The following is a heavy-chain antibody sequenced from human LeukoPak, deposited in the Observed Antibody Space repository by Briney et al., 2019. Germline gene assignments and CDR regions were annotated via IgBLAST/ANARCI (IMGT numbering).Heavy chain of an antibody. V-gene: IGHV3-30-3*01. Sequence: GGSLRLSCAASGFTFSSYAMHWVRQAPGKGLEWVAVISYDGSNKYYADSVKGRFTISRDNSKSTLYLQMSSLRAEDTAVYYCARDQGGTRLSDYFDYWGQGTLVTVSS. CDR1: GFTFSSYA. J-gene: IGHJ4*02. CDR2: ISYDGSNK. D-gene: IGHD2-15*01. CDR3: ARDQGGTRLSDYFDY.